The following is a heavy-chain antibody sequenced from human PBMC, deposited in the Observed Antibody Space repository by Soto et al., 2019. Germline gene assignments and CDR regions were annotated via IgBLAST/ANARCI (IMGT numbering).Heavy chain of an antibody. CDR3: ARDLRGEYSGYDFSYYYYYMDV. CDR2: IYSGGST. Sequence: GGSLRLSCAASGFTVSSNYMSWVRQAPGKGLEWVSVIYSGGSTYYADSVKGRFTISRDNSKNTLYLQMNSLRAEDTAVYYCARDLRGEYSGYDFSYYYYYMDVWGKGTTVTVSS. J-gene: IGHJ6*03. V-gene: IGHV3-66*01. D-gene: IGHD5-12*01. CDR1: GFTVSSNY.